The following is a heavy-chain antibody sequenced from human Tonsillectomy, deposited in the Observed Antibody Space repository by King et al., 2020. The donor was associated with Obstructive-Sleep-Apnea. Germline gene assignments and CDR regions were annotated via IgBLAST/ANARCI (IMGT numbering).Heavy chain of an antibody. CDR1: GFTFSNAW. Sequence: VQLVESGGGLVKPGGSLRLSCAASGFTFSNAWMSWVRQAPGKGLEWVGRIKSKTDGGTTDYAAPVKGRFTISRDDSKNTLYLQMNSLKTEDTAVYYCTTPARYCSSTSCYYSYYYYGMDVWGQGTTVTVSS. D-gene: IGHD2-2*01. J-gene: IGHJ6*02. CDR3: TTPARYCSSTSCYYSYYYYGMDV. V-gene: IGHV3-15*01. CDR2: IKSKTDGGTT.